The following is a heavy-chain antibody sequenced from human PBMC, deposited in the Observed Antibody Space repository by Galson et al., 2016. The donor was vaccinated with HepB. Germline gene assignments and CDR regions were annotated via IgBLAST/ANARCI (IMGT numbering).Heavy chain of an antibody. CDR3: TRDSNPFYYNFWSGYLLADY. Sequence: SLRLSCAASGFTFGDYAMSWFRQAPGKGLEWVGFIRSKTYGGTTEYAASVKGRFTISRDDSKTIAYPQMNSLSTEDTAVYYCTRDSNPFYYNFWSGYLLADYWGQGTLVTVSS. CDR1: GFTFGDYA. D-gene: IGHD3-3*01. CDR2: IRSKTYGGTT. V-gene: IGHV3-49*03. J-gene: IGHJ4*02.